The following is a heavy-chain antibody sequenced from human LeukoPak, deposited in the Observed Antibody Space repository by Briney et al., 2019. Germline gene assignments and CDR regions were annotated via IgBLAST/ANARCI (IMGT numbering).Heavy chain of an antibody. J-gene: IGHJ4*02. CDR3: ATTLVGATDANFDY. D-gene: IGHD1-26*01. CDR2: INPNSGNT. Sequence: GASVKVSCKASGYTFTGYYMHWVRQAPGQGLEWMGWINPNSGNTGYAQKFQGRVTMTRNTSISTAYMELSSLRSEDTAVYYCATTLVGATDANFDYWGQGTLVTVSS. V-gene: IGHV1-8*02. CDR1: GYTFTGYY.